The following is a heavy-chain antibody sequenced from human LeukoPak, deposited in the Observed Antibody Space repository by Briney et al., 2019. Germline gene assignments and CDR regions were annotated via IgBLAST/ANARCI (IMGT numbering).Heavy chain of an antibody. CDR1: GYTFTGYY. CDR3: ARADSIWFGELLAYFDY. CDR2: INPNSGGT. J-gene: IGHJ4*02. V-gene: IGHV1-2*02. D-gene: IGHD3-10*01. Sequence: ASVKVSCKASGYTFTGYYMHWVRQAPGQGLEWMGWINPNSGGTNYAQKFQGRVTMTRNTSISTAYMELSSLRSEDTAVYYCARADSIWFGELLAYFDYWGQGTLATVSS.